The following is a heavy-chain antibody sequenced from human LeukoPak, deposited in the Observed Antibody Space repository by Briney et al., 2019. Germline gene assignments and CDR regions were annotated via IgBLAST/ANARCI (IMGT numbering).Heavy chain of an antibody. J-gene: IGHJ4*02. V-gene: IGHV3-48*02. CDR2: ITSSSDSI. CDR1: GFTFSAYS. Sequence: GGSLRLSCATSGFTFSAYSMIWVRQTSGKGLECLSYITSSSDSIHYADSVRGRFTVSRDNAKNSLYLQMNSLRDEDTAVYCCARDPGYSRPSSYGYFDHWGQGTLATVSS. D-gene: IGHD1-26*01. CDR3: ARDPGYSRPSSYGYFDH.